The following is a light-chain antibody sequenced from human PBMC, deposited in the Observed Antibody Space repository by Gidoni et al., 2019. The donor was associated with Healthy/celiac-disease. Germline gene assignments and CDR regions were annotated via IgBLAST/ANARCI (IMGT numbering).Light chain of an antibody. J-gene: IGKJ1*01. CDR2: GAS. Sequence: EIVMTQSPATLSVSPGERATLSCRASQSVSSNLAWYQQKPGQAPRLLIYGASTRATGIPARVSGSGSGTEFTLTISSLQSEDFAVYYCQQYNNWRTFGQXTKVEIK. CDR1: QSVSSN. V-gene: IGKV3-15*01. CDR3: QQYNNWRT.